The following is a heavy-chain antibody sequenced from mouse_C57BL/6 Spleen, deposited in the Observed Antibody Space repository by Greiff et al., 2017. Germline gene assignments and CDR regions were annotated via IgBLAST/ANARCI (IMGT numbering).Heavy chain of an antibody. CDR2: ISSGSSTI. CDR3: ARPGLWSPLYYAMDY. Sequence: EVKLVESGGGLVKPGGSLKLSCAASGFTFSDYGMHWVRQAPEKGLEWVAYISSGSSTIYYADTVKGRFTISRDNAKNTLFLQMTSLRSEDTAMYYCARPGLWSPLYYAMDYWGQGTSVTVSS. V-gene: IGHV5-17*01. CDR1: GFTFSDYG. J-gene: IGHJ4*01. D-gene: IGHD1-1*02.